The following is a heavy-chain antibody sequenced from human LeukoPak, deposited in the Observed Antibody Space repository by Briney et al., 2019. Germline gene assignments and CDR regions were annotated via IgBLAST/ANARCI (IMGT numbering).Heavy chain of an antibody. CDR2: INHSGST. V-gene: IGHV4-34*01. CDR1: GGSFSGYY. Sequence: SETLSLTCAVYGGSFSGYYWSWIRQPPGKGLEWIGEINHSGSTNYNPSLKSRVTISVDTSKNQFSPKLSSVTAADTAVYYCARTAYAYYDSSGYYEEWFDPWGQGTLVTVSS. CDR3: ARTAYAYYDSSGYYEEWFDP. D-gene: IGHD3-22*01. J-gene: IGHJ5*02.